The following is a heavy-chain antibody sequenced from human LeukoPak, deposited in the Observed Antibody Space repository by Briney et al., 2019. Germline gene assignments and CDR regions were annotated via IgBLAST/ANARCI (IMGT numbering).Heavy chain of an antibody. D-gene: IGHD1-26*01. Sequence: QPSGTLSLTCAVSGGSILTTNWWSWARQPPGKGLEWIGEVHLSGASNYNPSLKSRVNMSIDKSKNQLSLELTSVTAADTAIYYCTRESGAFSPFGFWGQGTLVTVSS. CDR1: GGSILTTNW. CDR2: VHLSGAS. J-gene: IGHJ4*02. V-gene: IGHV4-4*02. CDR3: TRESGAFSPFGF.